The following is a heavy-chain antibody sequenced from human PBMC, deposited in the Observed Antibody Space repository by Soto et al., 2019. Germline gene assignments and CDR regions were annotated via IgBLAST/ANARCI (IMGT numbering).Heavy chain of an antibody. Sequence: AQVKVSCKASGYTFTSYGISCVRLAPGQGLEWMGWISAYNGNTSYAQKLQGRVTMTTDTCTSTAYMELRSLRSYDKAVYYCARDGRILMVRGAEPGHYSYCIDVRGQGPTAAVSS. CDR3: ARDGRILMVRGAEPGHYSYCIDV. CDR1: GYTFTSYG. V-gene: IGHV1-18*01. CDR2: ISAYNGNT. D-gene: IGHD3-10*01. J-gene: IGHJ6*02.